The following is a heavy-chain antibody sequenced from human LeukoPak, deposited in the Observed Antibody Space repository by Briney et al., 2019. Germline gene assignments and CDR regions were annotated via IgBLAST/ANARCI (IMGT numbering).Heavy chain of an antibody. CDR2: IYPGDSDT. CDR3: ARGPLVSRPQGAFDI. D-gene: IGHD6-6*01. CDR1: GFSFTSYW. Sequence: GESLKISWKGSGFSFTSYWIGLVRQMPGKGLGGMGIIYPGDSDTRYSPSFQGQVTISADKSISTAYLQWSSLKASDTAMYYCARGPLVSRPQGAFDIWGQGTMVTVSS. J-gene: IGHJ3*02. V-gene: IGHV5-51*01.